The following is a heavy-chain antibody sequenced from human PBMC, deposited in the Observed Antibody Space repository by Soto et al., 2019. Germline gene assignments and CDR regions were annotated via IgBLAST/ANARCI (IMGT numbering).Heavy chain of an antibody. CDR3: ARDRQSYGDYIFATDY. D-gene: IGHD4-17*01. V-gene: IGHV3-33*01. CDR2: IWYDGSNK. J-gene: IGHJ4*02. CDR1: GFTFSSYG. Sequence: PGGSLRLSCAAAGFTFSSYGRHWVRQAPGKGLEWVAVIWYDGSNKYYADSVKGRFTISRDNSKNTLYLQMNSLRAEDTAVYYCARDRQSYGDYIFATDYWGQGTLVTVSS.